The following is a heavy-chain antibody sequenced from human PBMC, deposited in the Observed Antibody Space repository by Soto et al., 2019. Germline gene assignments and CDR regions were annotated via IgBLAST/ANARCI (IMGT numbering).Heavy chain of an antibody. J-gene: IGHJ6*02. D-gene: IGHD2-8*01. CDR1: GGTFSSYA. CDR2: IIPIFATA. Sequence: QVQLVQSGAEVKKPGSSVKVSCKASGGTFSSYAINWVRQAPGQGLEWMGGIIPIFATADYAQKFQGRVTXPXAXSXXTACMALASLRSEGTAWYYCARCLLGVKYSYGMDVWGQGTAVPVSS. V-gene: IGHV1-69*05. CDR3: ARCLLGVKYSYGMDV.